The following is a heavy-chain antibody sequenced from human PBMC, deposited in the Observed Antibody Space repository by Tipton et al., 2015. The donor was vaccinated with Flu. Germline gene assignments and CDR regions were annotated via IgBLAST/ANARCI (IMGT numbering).Heavy chain of an antibody. CDR2: ISPDDSDT. CDR3: ARPRLESSSWPIDY. J-gene: IGHJ4*02. D-gene: IGHD6-13*01. Sequence: VQLVQSGAEVKKPGESLKISCKGSGYSFTSYWIGWVRQMPGKGLEWVGIISPDDSDTRYSPSFQGQVTISADKPIGTAYLQWSRLKASDTAIYYCARPRLESSSWPIDYWGRGTLVTVSS. CDR1: GYSFTSYW. V-gene: IGHV5-51*01.